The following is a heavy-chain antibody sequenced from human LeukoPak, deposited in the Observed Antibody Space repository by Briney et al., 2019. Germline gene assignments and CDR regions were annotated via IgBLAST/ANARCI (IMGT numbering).Heavy chain of an antibody. D-gene: IGHD2-2*03. CDR2: INHSGST. CDR3: ARDAQVGYCSSTSCFWFDP. Sequence: PGGSLRLSCVVSGFTVSDNYMSWVRQAPGKGLEWIGEINHSGSTNYNPSLKSRVTISVDTSKNQFSLKLSSVTAADTAVYYCARDAQVGYCSSTSCFWFDPWGQGTLVTVSS. V-gene: IGHV4-34*01. CDR1: GFTVSDNY. J-gene: IGHJ5*02.